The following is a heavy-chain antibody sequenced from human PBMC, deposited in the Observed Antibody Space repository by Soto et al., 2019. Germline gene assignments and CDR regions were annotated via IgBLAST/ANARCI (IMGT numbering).Heavy chain of an antibody. CDR1: GYTFTSYA. Sequence: ASVKVSCKASGYTFTSYAMHWVRQAPGQRLEWMGWINAGNGNTKYSQRFQGRVTITRDTSASTAYMELSSLRSEDTAVYFCARGYSSNWFRLDYWGQGIPVTVSS. V-gene: IGHV1-3*01. CDR3: ARGYSSNWFRLDY. J-gene: IGHJ4*02. D-gene: IGHD6-13*01. CDR2: INAGNGNT.